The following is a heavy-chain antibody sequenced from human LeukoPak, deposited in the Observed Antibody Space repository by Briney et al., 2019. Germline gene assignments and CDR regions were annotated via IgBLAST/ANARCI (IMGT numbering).Heavy chain of an antibody. V-gene: IGHV3-72*01. D-gene: IGHD2-8*01. CDR2: SRNKANSYTT. CDR1: GFTLSEHY. Sequence: QPGGSLRLSCAASGFTLSEHYMVGVRQAPGKGGEGVGRSRNKANSYTTEFAASVRGSFTVSRDESRSSVFLQMNSLETEDTALYYCVRGKNGFDNWGQGTLVTVSS. J-gene: IGHJ4*02. CDR3: VRGKNGFDN.